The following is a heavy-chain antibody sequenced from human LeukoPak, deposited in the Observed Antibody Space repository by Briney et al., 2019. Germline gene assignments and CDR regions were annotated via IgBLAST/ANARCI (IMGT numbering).Heavy chain of an antibody. CDR2: ISHTGIT. V-gene: IGHV4-59*01. J-gene: IGHJ4*02. CDR3: ARFRSAADHPDS. Sequence: SETLSLTCTVSGASITDYYWSWIRQPPGKGLEWIGYISHTGITNYNPSLESRVIISADTSRNQFSLKLTSMTAADTAVYYCARFRSAADHPDSWGQGTLVTVSS. D-gene: IGHD1-14*01. CDR1: GASITDYY.